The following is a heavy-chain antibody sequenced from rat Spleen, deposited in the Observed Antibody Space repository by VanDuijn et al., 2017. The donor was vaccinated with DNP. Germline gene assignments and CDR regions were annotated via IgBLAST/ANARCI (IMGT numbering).Heavy chain of an antibody. D-gene: IGHD1-2*01. Sequence: EVQLVESGGGLVQPGRSLTLSCAVSGFTFSNHGMAWVRQAPTKGLEWVASINADGGSTYYPDSVKGRFTISRDNAENTVYLQMNSLRSEDTATYFCASWSPIAPISTSNYWGQGVMVTVSS. CDR2: INADGGST. CDR3: ASWSPIAPISTSNY. V-gene: IGHV5S13*01. J-gene: IGHJ2*01. CDR1: GFTFSNHG.